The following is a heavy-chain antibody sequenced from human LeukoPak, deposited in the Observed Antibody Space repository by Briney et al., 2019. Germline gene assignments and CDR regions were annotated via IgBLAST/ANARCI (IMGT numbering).Heavy chain of an antibody. CDR2: IKQDGSER. CDR1: GFIFGAYW. J-gene: IGHJ4*02. CDR3: VRSLEKFGTRDY. V-gene: IGHV3-7*01. D-gene: IGHD3-10*01. Sequence: GGSLSLSCADSGFIFGAYWMTWVRQAPGKGLEWVANIKQDGSERYYMDSVKGRFTISRDNAKKSLFLQMNSLTAEDTALYYCVRSLEKFGTRDYWGQGTLVTVSS.